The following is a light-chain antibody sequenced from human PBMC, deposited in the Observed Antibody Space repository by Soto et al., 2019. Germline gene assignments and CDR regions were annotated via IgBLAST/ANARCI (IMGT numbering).Light chain of an antibody. CDR1: QGINSN. CDR2: AAS. Sequence: DIQMTQSPSTLSASVGDRVTITCRASQGINSNLAWYQQKPGKAPKLLIYAASTLQSGVPSRFSGTGSGTDFTLTISGPQPEDFAVYYCQQHDSYPLTFGQGTRLEIK. V-gene: IGKV1-9*01. CDR3: QQHDSYPLT. J-gene: IGKJ5*01.